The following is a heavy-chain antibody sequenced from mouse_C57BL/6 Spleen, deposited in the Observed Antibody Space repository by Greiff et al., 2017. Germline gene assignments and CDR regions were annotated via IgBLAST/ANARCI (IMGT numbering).Heavy chain of an antibody. V-gene: IGHV5-17*01. Sequence: VQLKESGGGLVKPGGSLKLSCAASGFTFSDYGMHWVRQAPEKGLEWVAYISSGSSTIYYADTVKGRFTISRDNAKNTLFLQMTSLRSEDTAMYYCARPYPYAMDYWGQGTSVTVSS. J-gene: IGHJ4*01. CDR1: GFTFSDYG. CDR3: ARPYPYAMDY. CDR2: ISSGSSTI.